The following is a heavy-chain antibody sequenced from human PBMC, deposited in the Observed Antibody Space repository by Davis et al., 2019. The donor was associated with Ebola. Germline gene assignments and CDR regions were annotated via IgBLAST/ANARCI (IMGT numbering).Heavy chain of an antibody. CDR2: IHYSGTT. D-gene: IGHD3-22*01. CDR1: GGSIFSSSYY. J-gene: IGHJ4*02. CDR3: ARNSSGFGHFDS. Sequence: PSETLSLTCTVSGGSIFSSSYYWNWIRQSPGKGFEWFGNIHYSGTTNYNPSLKSRVTISVDTSKNQISLELSSVTAADTAVYYCARNSSGFGHFDSWGQGTQVTVSS. V-gene: IGHV4-39*07.